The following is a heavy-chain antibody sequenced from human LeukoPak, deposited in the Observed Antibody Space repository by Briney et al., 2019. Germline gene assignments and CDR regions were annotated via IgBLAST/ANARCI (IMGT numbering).Heavy chain of an antibody. V-gene: IGHV3-21*04. CDR2: ISWGGGNI. CDR1: GFTFSTYS. D-gene: IGHD3-16*01. CDR3: VRDGGSHYFDF. Sequence: GGSLRLSCAASGFTFSTYSMNWVRQAPGKGLEWVSSISWGGGNIYYADSVKGRFTISRDNAKNSLYLQMNSLRAEDTAVYYCVRDGGSHYFDFWGQGTLVSVSS. J-gene: IGHJ4*02.